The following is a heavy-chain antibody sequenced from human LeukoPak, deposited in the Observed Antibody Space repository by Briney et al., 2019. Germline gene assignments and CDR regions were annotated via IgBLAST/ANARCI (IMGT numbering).Heavy chain of an antibody. CDR2: IYYSGST. J-gene: IGHJ6*03. CDR1: GGSISSYY. D-gene: IGHD5-18*01. Sequence: SETLSLTCTVSGGSISSYYWSWIRQPPGKGLEWIGYIYYSGSTNYNPSLKSRVTISVDTSKNQFSLKLSSVTAADTAVYYCARLLRGYSYGYGNYYYMDVWGKGTTVTVSS. CDR3: ARLLRGYSYGYGNYYYMDV. V-gene: IGHV4-59*12.